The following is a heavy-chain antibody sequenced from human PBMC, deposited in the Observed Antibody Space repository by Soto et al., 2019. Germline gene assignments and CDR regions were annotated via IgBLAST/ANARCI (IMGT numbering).Heavy chain of an antibody. D-gene: IGHD2-21*02. V-gene: IGHV3-53*01. CDR2: IYSGGST. CDR1: GFTVSSNY. J-gene: IGHJ6*02. Sequence: EVQLVESGGGLIQPGGSLRLSCAASGFTVSSNYMSWVRQAPGKGLEWVSVIYSGGSTYYADSVKGRFTISRDNSRNTLYLQRDGLGAEVTAVYYCASDYCGGDCFWGAYYYYGMDVWGQGTTVTVSS. CDR3: ASDYCGGDCFWGAYYYYGMDV.